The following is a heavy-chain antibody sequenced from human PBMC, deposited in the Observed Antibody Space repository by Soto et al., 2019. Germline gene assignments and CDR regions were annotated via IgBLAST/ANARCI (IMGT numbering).Heavy chain of an antibody. D-gene: IGHD3-16*01. Sequence: SVKVSCKASGGTFSSYAISWVRQAPRQGLEWMGGIIPIFGTANYAQKFQGRVTITADKSTSTAYMELSSLRSEDTAVYYCARARFTFGGVTPYYFDYWGQGTLVTVSS. V-gene: IGHV1-69*06. CDR2: IIPIFGTA. CDR3: ARARFTFGGVTPYYFDY. J-gene: IGHJ4*02. CDR1: GGTFSSYA.